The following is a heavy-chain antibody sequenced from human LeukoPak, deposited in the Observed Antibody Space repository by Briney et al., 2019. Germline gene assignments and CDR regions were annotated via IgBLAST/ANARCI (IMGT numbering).Heavy chain of an antibody. J-gene: IGHJ5*02. CDR1: GFTFSSYA. Sequence: GGSLRLSCAPSGFTFSSYAMHWVRQAPGKGLEWVAVISYDGSNKYYADSVKGRFTISRDNSKNTLYLQMNSLRAEDTAVYYCASARGYSYGYNHWGQGTLVTVSS. CDR3: ASARGYSYGYNH. D-gene: IGHD5-18*01. CDR2: ISYDGSNK. V-gene: IGHV3-30-3*01.